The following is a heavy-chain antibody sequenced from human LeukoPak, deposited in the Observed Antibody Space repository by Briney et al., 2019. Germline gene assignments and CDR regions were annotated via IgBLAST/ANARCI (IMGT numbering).Heavy chain of an antibody. Sequence: GGSLRLSCAASGFTFSSYSMNWVRQAPGKGLEWVSSISSSSYIYYADSVKGRFTISRDNAKNSLYLQMNSLRAEDTAVYYCARGPVRGVSPSYYYGMDVWGQGTTVTVSS. CDR3: ARGPVRGVSPSYYYGMDV. V-gene: IGHV3-21*01. J-gene: IGHJ6*02. D-gene: IGHD3-10*01. CDR1: GFTFSSYS. CDR2: ISSSSYI.